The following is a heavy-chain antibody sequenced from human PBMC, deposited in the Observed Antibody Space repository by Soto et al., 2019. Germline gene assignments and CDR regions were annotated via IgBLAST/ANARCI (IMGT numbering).Heavy chain of an antibody. CDR3: ARRYSSILYSRVDP. J-gene: IGHJ5*02. D-gene: IGHD6-13*01. Sequence: ESLKISCTGSGYSFTSYWIGWVRQMPGKGLDWMGIIYPGDSDTRYSPSFQGQVTISADKSIGTAYLQGSSLKASRTAMYDCARRYSSILYSRVDPVGQGTLVTASS. CDR1: GYSFTSYW. CDR2: IYPGDSDT. V-gene: IGHV5-51*01.